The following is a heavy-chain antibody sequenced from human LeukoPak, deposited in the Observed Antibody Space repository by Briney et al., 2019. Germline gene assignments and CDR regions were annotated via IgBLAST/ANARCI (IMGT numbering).Heavy chain of an antibody. J-gene: IGHJ3*02. D-gene: IGHD3-22*01. CDR3: AKDSRNYYDSSGYYYVSAFDI. Sequence: GGSLRLSCAASGFTVSSNYMSWVRQAPGKGLEWVSVIYSGGSTYYADSVKGRFTISRDNSKNTLYLQMNSLRAEDTAVYYCAKDSRNYYDSSGYYYVSAFDIWGQGTMVTVSS. CDR2: IYSGGST. V-gene: IGHV3-53*01. CDR1: GFTVSSNY.